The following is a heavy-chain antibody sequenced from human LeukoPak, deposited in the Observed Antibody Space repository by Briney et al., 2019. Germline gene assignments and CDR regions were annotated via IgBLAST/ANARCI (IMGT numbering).Heavy chain of an antibody. Sequence: GGSLRLSCAASGFTFSSYAMSWVRQAPGKGLEWVSAISGSGGSTYYADSLKGRFTISRDNSKNTLYLQMNTLRAEDTAIYYCVKETWPDADRGTMTIYFDYWGQGTLVTVSS. D-gene: IGHD1-7*01. CDR3: VKETWPDADRGTMTIYFDY. J-gene: IGHJ4*02. V-gene: IGHV3-23*01. CDR2: ISGSGGST. CDR1: GFTFSSYA.